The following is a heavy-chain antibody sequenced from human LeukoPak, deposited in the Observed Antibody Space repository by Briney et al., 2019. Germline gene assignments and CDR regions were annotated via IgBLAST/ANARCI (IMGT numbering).Heavy chain of an antibody. V-gene: IGHV1-46*04. CDR1: GYTFTSYH. J-gene: IGHJ6*02. CDR3: ARSDKMDV. Sequence: ASVRVSCKATGYTFTSYHIHWVRQVPGQGLEWMGVINPSEGSTDYAQKLQDRVSLTRDTSTSTVYMDLSRLRCEDTAVYYCARSDKMDVWGQGTTVTVSS. CDR2: INPSEGST.